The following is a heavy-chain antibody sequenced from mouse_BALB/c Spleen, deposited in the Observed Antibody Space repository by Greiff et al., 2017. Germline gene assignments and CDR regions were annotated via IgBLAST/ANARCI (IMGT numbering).Heavy chain of an antibody. D-gene: IGHD2-4*01. CDR2: IRLKSDNYAT. Sequence: EVKVEESGGGLVQPGGSMKLSCVASGFTFSSYWMSWVRQSPEKGLEWVAEIRLKSDNYATHYAESVKGKFTISRDDSKSRLYLQMNSLRAEDTGIYYCTMITTYYFDYWGQGTTLTVSS. J-gene: IGHJ2*01. CDR1: GFTFSSYW. CDR3: TMITTYYFDY. V-gene: IGHV6-6*02.